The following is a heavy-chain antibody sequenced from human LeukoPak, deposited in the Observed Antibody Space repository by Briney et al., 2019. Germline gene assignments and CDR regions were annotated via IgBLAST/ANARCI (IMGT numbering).Heavy chain of an antibody. CDR1: GGSISSSSYY. Sequence: SETLSLTCTVSGGSISSSSYYWGWIRQPPGKGLEWIGSIYYSGSTYYNPSLKSRVTISVDTSKNQFSLKLSSVTAADTAVYYCARGDLAGYGYLGYWGQGTLVTVSS. J-gene: IGHJ4*02. CDR3: ARGDLAGYGYLGY. D-gene: IGHD3-10*01. CDR2: IYYSGST. V-gene: IGHV4-39*07.